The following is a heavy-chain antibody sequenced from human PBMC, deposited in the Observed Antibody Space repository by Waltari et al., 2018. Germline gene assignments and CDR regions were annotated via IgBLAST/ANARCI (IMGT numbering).Heavy chain of an antibody. V-gene: IGHV3-74*01. CDR2: IGNDETSI. Sequence: EERLLESGGGLVQPGDSLRLSCAGPGFRFSNYWMNWVRKAPGKGLVWVARIGNDETSISYADSVKGRLTISRDNAKNTVYLQMKRLRVEDTAVYYCARLAPRTYRSPVPGRHYYYGMDVWGQGTTVTVSS. J-gene: IGHJ6*02. D-gene: IGHD3-10*01. CDR3: ARLAPRTYRSPVPGRHYYYGMDV. CDR1: GFRFSNYW.